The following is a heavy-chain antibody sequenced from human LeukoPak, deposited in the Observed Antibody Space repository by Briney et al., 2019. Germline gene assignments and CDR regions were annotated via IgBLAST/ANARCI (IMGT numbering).Heavy chain of an antibody. Sequence: ASVKVSCKASGYTFTSYGISWVRQAPGQGLEWMGWISAYNGNTNYAQKLQGRVTMTTDTSTRTAYLALRSLRSDDTAVYYCARGENIVVVPAAIRRPNFDYWGQGTLVTVSS. CDR3: ARGENIVVVPAAIRRPNFDY. D-gene: IGHD2-2*02. CDR1: GYTFTSYG. CDR2: ISAYNGNT. J-gene: IGHJ4*02. V-gene: IGHV1-18*01.